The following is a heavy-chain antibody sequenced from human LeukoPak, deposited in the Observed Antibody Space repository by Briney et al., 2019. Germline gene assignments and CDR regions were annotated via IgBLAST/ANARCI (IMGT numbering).Heavy chain of an antibody. CDR3: ARATSHDRAPFDY. V-gene: IGHV4-34*01. J-gene: IGHJ4*02. CDR2: INHSGGT. Sequence: SETLSLTCAVYGGSFSGYYWSWIRQPPGKGLEWIGEINHSGGTNYNPSLKSRVTISVDTSKNQFSLKLSSVTAADTAVYYCARATSHDRAPFDYWGQGTLVTVSS. CDR1: GGSFSGYY.